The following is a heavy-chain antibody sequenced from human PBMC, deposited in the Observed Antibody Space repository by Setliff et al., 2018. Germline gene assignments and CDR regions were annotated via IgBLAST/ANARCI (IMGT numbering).Heavy chain of an antibody. CDR3: TRHEDRNKCTSSSCYRENDAFDV. V-gene: IGHV5-51*01. Sequence: GESLTISCKASGYIFTNYWIGWVRQMPGEGLEWMGVIYPGDSDTRYSPSFQGQVTISADKSINTAYLQWSSLKASDTAIYYCTRHEDRNKCTSSSCYRENDAFDVWGQGAMVTVSS. D-gene: IGHD2-2*01. J-gene: IGHJ3*01. CDR1: GYIFTNYW. CDR2: IYPGDSDT.